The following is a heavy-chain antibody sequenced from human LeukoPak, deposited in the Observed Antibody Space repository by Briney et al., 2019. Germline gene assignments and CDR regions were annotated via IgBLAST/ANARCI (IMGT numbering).Heavy chain of an antibody. CDR3: ARVRITIFGVVIPADY. Sequence: ASVKVSCKVSGYTLTELSMHWVRQAPGQGLEWMGIINPSGGSTSYAQKFQGRVTTTRDTSTSTVYMELSSLRSEDTAVYYCARVRITIFGVVIPADYWGQGTLVTVSS. CDR2: INPSGGST. V-gene: IGHV1-46*01. D-gene: IGHD3-3*01. J-gene: IGHJ4*02. CDR1: GYTLTELS.